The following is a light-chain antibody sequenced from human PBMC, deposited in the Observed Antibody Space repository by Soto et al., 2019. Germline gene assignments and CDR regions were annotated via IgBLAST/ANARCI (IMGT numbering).Light chain of an antibody. Sequence: DIQMTQSPSSLSASLGDRVTITCRASQDIGDYLAWYQQKPGNPPNLLISAASTLQSGVPSRFRGSGGGTDFTLTITSLQPEDVATYYCQTYNKAPWTFGQGTKVEIK. J-gene: IGKJ1*01. CDR3: QTYNKAPWT. V-gene: IGKV1-27*01. CDR2: AAS. CDR1: QDIGDY.